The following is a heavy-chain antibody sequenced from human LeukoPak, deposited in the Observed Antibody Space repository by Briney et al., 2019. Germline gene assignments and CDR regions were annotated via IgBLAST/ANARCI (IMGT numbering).Heavy chain of an antibody. D-gene: IGHD3-3*01. Sequence: SVKVSCKASGGTFSSYAISWVRQPPAQGLEWMGRIIPIFGTANYAQKFQGRVTITTDESTSTAYMELSSLRSEDRAVYYCAREAAPTIFGVVIPHMDVWGKGTTVTVSS. CDR2: IIPIFGTA. CDR1: GGTFSSYA. V-gene: IGHV1-69*05. CDR3: AREAAPTIFGVVIPHMDV. J-gene: IGHJ6*03.